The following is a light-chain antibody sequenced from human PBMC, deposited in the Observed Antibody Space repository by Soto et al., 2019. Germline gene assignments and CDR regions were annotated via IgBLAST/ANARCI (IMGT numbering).Light chain of an antibody. V-gene: IGLV2-14*01. J-gene: IGLJ1*01. Sequence: QSALTQPASVSGSPGQSITISCTGTSSDIGGYNFVSWYQQYPGEVPKLMIYDVNARPSGVSNRFSGSKSGNTASLTISGLQANDEADYYCSSYAGSSNVFGTGTKVTVL. CDR3: SSYAGSSNV. CDR2: DVN. CDR1: SSDIGGYNF.